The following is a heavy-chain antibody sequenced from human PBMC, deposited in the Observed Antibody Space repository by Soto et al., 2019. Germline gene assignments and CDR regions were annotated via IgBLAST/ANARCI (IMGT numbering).Heavy chain of an antibody. CDR1: GEALGGYY. D-gene: IGHD3-9*01. V-gene: IGHV4-34*01. CDR2: INHSGDT. Sequence: QVQLQQWGAGPLKPSETLSLSCGVSGEALGGYYWSWIRQSSGKGLEWIGQINHSGDTNYNPSLKSRVPLSVDTSKTYLSLKLTSVTAADTAVYYCARVSPFYDILTGRYHYYRLDVWGQGTTVTVSS. CDR3: ARVSPFYDILTGRYHYYRLDV. J-gene: IGHJ6*02.